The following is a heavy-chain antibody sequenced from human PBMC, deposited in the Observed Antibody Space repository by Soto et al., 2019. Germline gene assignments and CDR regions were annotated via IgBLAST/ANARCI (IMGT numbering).Heavy chain of an antibody. CDR2: IKSKTDGGTT. Sequence: EVQLVESGGGLVKPGGSLRLSCAASGFTFSNAWMSWVRQAPGKGLEWVGRIKSKTDGGTTDYAAPVKGRFTISRDDSKNTLYLQMNSLKTEDTAVYYSTTDLSSGYSDYWGEGTLVTVSS. D-gene: IGHD3-22*01. J-gene: IGHJ4*02. CDR3: TTDLSSGYSDY. V-gene: IGHV3-15*01. CDR1: GFTFSNAW.